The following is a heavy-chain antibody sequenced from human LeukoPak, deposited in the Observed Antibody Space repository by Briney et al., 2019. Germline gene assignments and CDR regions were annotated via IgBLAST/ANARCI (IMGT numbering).Heavy chain of an antibody. Sequence: PSETLPLTCTVSGGSISSGSYYWSWIRQPAGKGLEWIGRIYTSGSTNYNPSLKSRVTISVDTSKNQFSLKLSSVTAADTAVYYCARVERLHGGVYFDYWGQGTLVTVSS. CDR3: ARVERLHGGVYFDY. J-gene: IGHJ4*02. CDR1: GGSISSGSYY. CDR2: IYTSGST. V-gene: IGHV4-61*02. D-gene: IGHD3-16*01.